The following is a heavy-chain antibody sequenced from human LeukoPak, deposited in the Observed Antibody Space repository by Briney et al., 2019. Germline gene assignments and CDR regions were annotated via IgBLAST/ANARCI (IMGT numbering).Heavy chain of an antibody. CDR1: GFSFSSYS. Sequence: GGSLRLSCAASGFSFSSYSMNWVRQAPGKGLEWVSSISSSSSYIYYADSVKGRFTISRDNAKNSLYLQMNSLRAEDTAVYYCARGRGSSGYYPPIDYWGQGTLVTVSS. D-gene: IGHD3-22*01. CDR3: ARGRGSSGYYPPIDY. V-gene: IGHV3-21*01. J-gene: IGHJ4*02. CDR2: ISSSSSYI.